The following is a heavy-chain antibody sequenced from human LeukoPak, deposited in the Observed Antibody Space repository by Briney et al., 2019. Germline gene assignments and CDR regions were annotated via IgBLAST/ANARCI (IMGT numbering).Heavy chain of an antibody. Sequence: SETLSLTCTVSGGSIGSYYWSWIRQPPGKGLEWVAYTGYSVSTSCNPSFKSRVTMSIDTSKNQFSLKLNSVTAADTAVYYCARHGGSWTFDYWGQGTLVTVSS. V-gene: IGHV4-59*08. CDR2: TGYSVST. CDR1: GGSIGSYY. J-gene: IGHJ4*02. D-gene: IGHD6-13*01. CDR3: ARHGGSWTFDY.